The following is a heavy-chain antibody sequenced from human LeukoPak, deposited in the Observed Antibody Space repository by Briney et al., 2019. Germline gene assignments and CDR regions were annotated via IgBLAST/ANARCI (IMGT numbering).Heavy chain of an antibody. CDR3: ARVGQWELPHFDY. V-gene: IGHV4-34*01. Sequence: PSETLSLTCAVSGGSFSGYYWSRIRQPPGKGLEWIGEINHSGSTNYNPSLKSRVTISVDTSKNQFSLKLSAVTAADTAVYYGARVGQWELPHFDYWGQGTLVTVSS. J-gene: IGHJ4*02. CDR1: GGSFSGYY. D-gene: IGHD1-26*01. CDR2: INHSGST.